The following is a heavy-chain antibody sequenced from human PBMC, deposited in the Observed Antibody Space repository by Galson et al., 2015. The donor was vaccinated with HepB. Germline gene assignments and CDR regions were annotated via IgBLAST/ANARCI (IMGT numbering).Heavy chain of an antibody. CDR3: ARGALVVVVSGTQNNWFGP. CDR1: GYTLSPDS. V-gene: IGHV1-18*01. Sequence: SAKLSCKASGYTLSPDSISWVRQAPGQGLEWMGWISPYNRNTDYAQKFQGRVTMTTDTPTTTAFMELRSLRSDDTAVYYCARGALVVVVSGTQNNWFGPWGQGTLVTVSS. J-gene: IGHJ5*02. D-gene: IGHD2-15*01. CDR2: ISPYNRNT.